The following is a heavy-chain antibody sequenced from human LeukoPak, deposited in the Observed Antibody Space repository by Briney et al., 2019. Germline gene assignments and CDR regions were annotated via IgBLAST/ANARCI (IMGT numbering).Heavy chain of an antibody. Sequence: PSETLSLTCTVSGGSISSYYWNWIRQPPGKGLEWIGYIYYSGSTNYNPSLKSRVTISVDTSKNRFSLKLSSVTAADTAVYYCARSKSSSWYEALDPWGQGTRVTVSS. CDR3: ARSKSSSWYEALDP. CDR2: IYYSGST. D-gene: IGHD6-13*01. J-gene: IGHJ5*02. CDR1: GGSISSYY. V-gene: IGHV4-59*08.